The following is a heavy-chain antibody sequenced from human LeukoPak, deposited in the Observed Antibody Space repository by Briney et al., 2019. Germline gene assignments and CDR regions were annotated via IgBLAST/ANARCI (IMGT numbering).Heavy chain of an antibody. CDR1: GASITNTNYY. CDR2: IYYSGRA. D-gene: IGHD3-10*01. J-gene: IGHJ4*02. V-gene: IGHV4-39*01. CDR3: TRRSPGPMFDS. Sequence: SETLSLTCTVSGASITNTNYYWGWIRQPPGKGLEWIATIYYSGRASYNPSLKSRLATSVDTSKNQFSPKLNSVTAADTAVYYCTRRSPGPMFDSRGQETLVTVPS.